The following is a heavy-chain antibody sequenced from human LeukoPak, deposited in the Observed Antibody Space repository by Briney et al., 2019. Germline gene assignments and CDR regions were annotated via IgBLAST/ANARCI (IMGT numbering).Heavy chain of an antibody. Sequence: PSETLSLTCAVYGGSFSGYYWSWIRQPPGKGLEWIGEINHSGSTNYNPSLKSRVTISVDTSKNQFSLKLSSVTAADTAVYYCARHLPGSGSYSPRGPNDYWGQGTLVTVSS. CDR1: GGSFSGYY. J-gene: IGHJ4*02. CDR3: ARHLPGSGSYSPRGPNDY. CDR2: INHSGST. V-gene: IGHV4-34*01. D-gene: IGHD3-10*01.